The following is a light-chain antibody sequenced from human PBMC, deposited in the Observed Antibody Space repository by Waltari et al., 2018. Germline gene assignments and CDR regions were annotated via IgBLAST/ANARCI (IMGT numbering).Light chain of an antibody. CDR2: DVT. Sequence: QSALTQPASVSGSPGQSITISCTGSNRDIGGYNFVAWHQQHPGKVPKLIIYDVTNRPAGVSNRFSGSKSGNTASLTISGLQAEDEADYYCSSYANTNTLLFGGGTKLAVL. V-gene: IGLV2-14*03. J-gene: IGLJ2*01. CDR3: SSYANTNTLL. CDR1: NRDIGGYNF.